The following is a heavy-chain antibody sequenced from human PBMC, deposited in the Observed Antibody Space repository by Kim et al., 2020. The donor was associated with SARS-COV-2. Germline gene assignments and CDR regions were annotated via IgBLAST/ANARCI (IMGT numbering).Heavy chain of an antibody. CDR2: ISPSGHDI. Sequence: GGSLRLSCTASGFKFGDFYMSWIRQAPGKGLESLSCISPSGHDINYADSVKGRFTISRDNAKNSLYLQMDSLRDEDTAVYYCSRDPRPLDYWGQGTLVTVSS. CDR1: GFKFGDFY. V-gene: IGHV3-11*01. CDR3: SRDPRPLDY. J-gene: IGHJ4*02.